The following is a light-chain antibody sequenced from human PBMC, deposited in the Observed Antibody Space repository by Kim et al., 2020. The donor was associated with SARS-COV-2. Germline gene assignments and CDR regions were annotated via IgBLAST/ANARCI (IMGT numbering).Light chain of an antibody. CDR2: SND. V-gene: IGLV1-44*01. CDR3: AAWDDSLNGYV. J-gene: IGLJ1*01. Sequence: ELTQPPSASGTPGQRVAISCSGSSSNIGSNIVNWYQQFPGTAPKVLIYSNDQRPSGVPDRFSGSKSGTSASLAINGLQSEDEADYYCAAWDDSLNGYVFGTGTKVTVL. CDR1: SSNIGSNI.